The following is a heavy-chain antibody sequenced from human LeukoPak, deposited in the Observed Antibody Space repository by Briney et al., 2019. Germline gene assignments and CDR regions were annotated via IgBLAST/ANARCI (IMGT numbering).Heavy chain of an antibody. CDR2: VSGSGGNT. CDR1: GFTFSSHA. Sequence: GGSLRLSCVASGFTFSSHAMDWVRQAPGKGLEWVSAVSGSGGNTYYADSVKGRFTISRDHSKTTLFLQMNSLRAEDTAVYYCAKDLHDYGNYVGWFDSWGQGTLVTVSS. D-gene: IGHD4-11*01. CDR3: AKDLHDYGNYVGWFDS. J-gene: IGHJ5*01. V-gene: IGHV3-23*01.